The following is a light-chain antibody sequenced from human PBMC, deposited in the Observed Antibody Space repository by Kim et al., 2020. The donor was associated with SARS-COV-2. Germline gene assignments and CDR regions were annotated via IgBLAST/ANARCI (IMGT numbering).Light chain of an antibody. Sequence: ASVGDRVTITCRASQGIRNDLGWYQQKPGKAPNLLIYGASRLQSGVPSRFSGSGSGTDFTLTISSLQPEDFATYYCLQDYNYPFTFGRGTKVDIK. CDR3: LQDYNYPFT. CDR1: QGIRND. CDR2: GAS. J-gene: IGKJ4*01. V-gene: IGKV1-6*01.